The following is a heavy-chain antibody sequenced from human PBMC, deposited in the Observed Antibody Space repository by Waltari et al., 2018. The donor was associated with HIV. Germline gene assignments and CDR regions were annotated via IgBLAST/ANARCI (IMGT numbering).Heavy chain of an antibody. CDR2: INSDGSNT. D-gene: IGHD3-10*01. CDR3: ARVSTGVHFDY. V-gene: IGHV3-74*01. Sequence: EVHLVESGGGVVQPGGSLSLSCAASGFTFSSYWMPWVRQTPGKGVVWVSRINSDGSNTNYADSVKGRFTISRDNAKNTLYLQMNSLRAEDTAVYYCARVSTGVHFDYWGQGTLVSVSS. J-gene: IGHJ4*02. CDR1: GFTFSSYW.